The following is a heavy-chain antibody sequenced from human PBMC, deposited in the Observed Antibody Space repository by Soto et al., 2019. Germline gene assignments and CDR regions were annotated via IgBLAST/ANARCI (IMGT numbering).Heavy chain of an antibody. CDR1: GFTFSSYG. D-gene: IGHD2-21*02. CDR3: AKDPSPGEYCGGDCYPDY. J-gene: IGHJ4*02. CDR2: ISYDGSNK. Sequence: QVQLVESGGGVVQPGRSLRLSCAASGFTFSSYGMHWVRQAPGKGLEWVAVISYDGSNKYYADSVKGRFTISRDNSKNTLYLQMNSLRAEDTAVYYCAKDPSPGEYCGGDCYPDYWGQGTLVTVSS. V-gene: IGHV3-30*18.